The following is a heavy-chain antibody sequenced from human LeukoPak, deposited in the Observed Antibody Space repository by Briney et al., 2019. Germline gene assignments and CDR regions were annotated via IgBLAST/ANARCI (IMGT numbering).Heavy chain of an antibody. Sequence: GASVKVSCKASGYTFTSYGISWVRQAPGQGLEWMGGIIPIFGTANYAQKFQGRVTITADESTSTAYMELSSLRSEDTAVYYCARKYSPTNYYYDSSGYYDYWGQGTLVTVSS. CDR2: IIPIFGTA. CDR3: ARKYSPTNYYYDSSGYYDY. J-gene: IGHJ4*02. D-gene: IGHD3-22*01. CDR1: GYTFTSYG. V-gene: IGHV1-69*13.